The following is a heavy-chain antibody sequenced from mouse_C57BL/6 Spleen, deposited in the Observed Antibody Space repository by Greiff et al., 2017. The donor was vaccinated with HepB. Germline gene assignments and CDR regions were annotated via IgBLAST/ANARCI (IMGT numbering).Heavy chain of an antibody. CDR1: GFTFSDYG. CDR3: ARRLGGHYYAMDY. V-gene: IGHV5-17*01. CDR2: ISSGSSTI. Sequence: DVQLQESGGGLVKPGGSLKLSCAASGFTFSDYGMHWVRQAPEKGLEWVAYISSGSSTIYYADTVKGRFTISRDNAKNTLFLQMTSLRSEDTAMYYCARRLGGHYYAMDYWGQGTSVTVSS. J-gene: IGHJ4*01.